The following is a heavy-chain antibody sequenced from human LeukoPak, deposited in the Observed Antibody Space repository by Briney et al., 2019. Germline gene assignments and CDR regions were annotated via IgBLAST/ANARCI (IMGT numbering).Heavy chain of an antibody. J-gene: IGHJ4*02. V-gene: IGHV4-59*01. Sequence: SETLSLTCTVSGVSISSYYWSWIRQPPGKGLEWIGYIYYSGSTNYNPSLKSRVTISVDTSKNQFSLKLSSVTAADTAVYYCARGLDRGIVVVNYYFDYWGQGTLVTVSS. D-gene: IGHD3-22*01. CDR1: GVSISSYY. CDR2: IYYSGST. CDR3: ARGLDRGIVVVNYYFDY.